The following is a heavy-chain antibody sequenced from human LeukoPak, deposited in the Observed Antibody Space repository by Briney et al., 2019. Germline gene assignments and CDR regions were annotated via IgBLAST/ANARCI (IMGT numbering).Heavy chain of an antibody. J-gene: IGHJ2*01. D-gene: IGHD1-26*01. CDR3: AREMRSYYIRYFDL. V-gene: IGHV4-59*01. CDR1: GVSISSYY. Sequence: SETLSLTCTVSGVSISSYYWSWIRQPPGKGLKWIGYIYYSGSTNYNPSLKSRVTISVDTSKNQFSLKLSSVTAADTAVYYCAREMRSYYIRYFDLWGRGTLVTVSS. CDR2: IYYSGST.